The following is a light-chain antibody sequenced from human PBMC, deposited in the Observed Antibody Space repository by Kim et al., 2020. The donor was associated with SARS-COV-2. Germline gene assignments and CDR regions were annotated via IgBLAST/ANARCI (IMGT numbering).Light chain of an antibody. CDR1: NDSSSDA. CDR3: QTWGSAIHV. Sequence: ASVKLTCTLSNDSSSDAVAWHQQQPEQGTRFLMKLSSDGSHTKGGGIPDRFSGSSSGADRHLTIASLQSEDEADYYCQTWGSAIHVFGGGTQLTVL. CDR2: LSSDGSH. J-gene: IGLJ2*01. V-gene: IGLV4-69*01.